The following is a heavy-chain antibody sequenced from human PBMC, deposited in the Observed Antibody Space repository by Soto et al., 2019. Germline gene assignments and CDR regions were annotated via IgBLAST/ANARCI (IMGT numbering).Heavy chain of an antibody. D-gene: IGHD3-3*01. CDR1: GFTFSSYA. V-gene: IGHV3-30-3*01. CDR3: ARAYYDFWSGYSLRDYYYGMDV. Sequence: QVQLVESGGGVVQPGRSLTLSCAASGFTFSSYAMHWVRQAPGKGLEWVAVISYDGSNKYYADSVKGRFTISRDNSKNTLYLQMNSLRAEDTAVYYCARAYYDFWSGYSLRDYYYGMDVWGQGTTVTVSS. CDR2: ISYDGSNK. J-gene: IGHJ6*02.